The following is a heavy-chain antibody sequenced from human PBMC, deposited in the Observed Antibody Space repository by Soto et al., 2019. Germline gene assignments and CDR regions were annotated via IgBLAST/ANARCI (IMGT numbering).Heavy chain of an antibody. CDR3: AAPPRY. J-gene: IGHJ4*02. CDR1: GASMSNYF. Sequence: PSETLCLTCNVSGASMSNYFWEWIRQSPGKGLEWIGYIYYSGTTYYNPSLKSRVTISVDTSKNQFSLKLTSVTAADTAVYYCAAPPRYWGQGTLVTVSS. CDR2: IYYSGTT. D-gene: IGHD6-6*01. V-gene: IGHV4-59*01.